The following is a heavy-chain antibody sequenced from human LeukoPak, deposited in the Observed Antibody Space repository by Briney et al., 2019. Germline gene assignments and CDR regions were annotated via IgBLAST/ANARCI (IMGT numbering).Heavy chain of an antibody. Sequence: GGSLRLSCAASGFTFSDTWMHWVRQAPGEGLVGLSRIRSGGSDTRYAESVKGRFTISRDNAKNTLYLQMSSLRAEDTAVYYCARDWFHAIDYWGQGTLVTGSS. CDR1: GFTFSDTW. CDR2: IRSGGSDT. CDR3: ARDWFHAIDY. V-gene: IGHV3-74*01. J-gene: IGHJ4*02. D-gene: IGHD2/OR15-2a*01.